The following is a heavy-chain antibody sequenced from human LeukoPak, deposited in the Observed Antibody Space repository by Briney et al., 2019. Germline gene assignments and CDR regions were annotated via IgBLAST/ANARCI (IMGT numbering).Heavy chain of an antibody. CDR2: INPNSGGT. J-gene: IGHJ5*02. CDR3: ARDGSVVVPAAHPYNWFDP. V-gene: IGHV1-2*02. D-gene: IGHD2-2*01. Sequence: VSVKVFCKASGYTFTGYYMHWVRQAPGQGLEWMGWINPNSGGTNYAQKFQGRVAMTRDTSISTAYMELSRLRSDDTAVYYCARDGSVVVPAAHPYNWFDPWGQGTLVTVSS. CDR1: GYTFTGYY.